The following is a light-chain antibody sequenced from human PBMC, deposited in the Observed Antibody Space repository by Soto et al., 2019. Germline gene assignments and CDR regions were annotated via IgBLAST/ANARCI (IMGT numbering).Light chain of an antibody. CDR1: QSVGRN. CDR3: QQYNNWPPWT. Sequence: EVVMTQSPATLSVSPGERGTLSCRASQSVGRNLAWYQQKPGQAPRLLIYGASTRATGIPARFSGSGSGTEFTLTISSLQSEDFAVYYCQQYNNWPPWTFGQGTKVDIK. J-gene: IGKJ1*01. V-gene: IGKV3-15*01. CDR2: GAS.